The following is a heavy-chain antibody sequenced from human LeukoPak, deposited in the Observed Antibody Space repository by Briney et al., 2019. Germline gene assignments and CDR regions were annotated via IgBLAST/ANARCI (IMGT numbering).Heavy chain of an antibody. CDR3: ARGYPRYDYVWGSYRAAFDY. J-gene: IGHJ4*02. CDR2: TNHSGST. V-gene: IGHV4-34*01. Sequence: TSETLSLTCAVYGGSFSGYYWSWIRQPPGKGLEWIGETNHSGSTNYNPSLKGRVTISVDTSKNQFSLKLSSVTAADTAVYYCARGYPRYDYVWGSYRAAFDYWGQGTLVTVSS. D-gene: IGHD3-16*02. CDR1: GGSFSGYY.